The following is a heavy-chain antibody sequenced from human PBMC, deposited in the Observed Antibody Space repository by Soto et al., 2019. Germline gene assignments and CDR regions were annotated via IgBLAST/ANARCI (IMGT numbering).Heavy chain of an antibody. J-gene: IGHJ6*02. Sequence: SQTLSLTCAISGYSVSSNSAALNWIRQSPSRGLEWLGRTYYMSKWYNDYAVSVKSRTTINPDTSKNQFSLQLNSVTPEDTAVYYCAREINWSYYYYGMDVWGQGTTVTVSS. CDR3: AREINWSYYYYGMDV. CDR1: GYSVSSNSAA. CDR2: TYYMSKWYN. V-gene: IGHV6-1*01. D-gene: IGHD1-1*01.